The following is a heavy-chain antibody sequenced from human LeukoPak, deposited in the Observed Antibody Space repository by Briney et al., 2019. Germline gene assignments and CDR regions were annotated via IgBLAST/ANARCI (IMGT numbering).Heavy chain of an antibody. CDR3: ASSGSYRFDY. D-gene: IGHD1-26*01. J-gene: IGHJ4*02. Sequence: GGSLRLSCAASGFTFSSYSMNWVRQAPGKGLEWVSHITASGTAMFYADSVKGRFTISRDNARNSLYLQMNSLRDEDTAVYYCASSGSYRFDYWGQGTLVTVSS. CDR1: GFTFSSYS. V-gene: IGHV3-48*02. CDR2: ITASGTAM.